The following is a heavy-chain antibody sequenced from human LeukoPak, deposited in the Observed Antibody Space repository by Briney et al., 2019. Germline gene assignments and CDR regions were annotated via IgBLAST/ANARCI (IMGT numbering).Heavy chain of an antibody. CDR3: ARVRGGSGRSYAADAFDI. D-gene: IGHD1-26*01. Sequence: GGSLRLSCAASGFTFSSDAIHWGRQAPGKGLGWVAVISYDGSNKYYADSVKGRFTISRDNAKNSLYLQMNSLRAEDTAVYYCARVRGGSGRSYAADAFDIWGQGTMVTVSS. J-gene: IGHJ3*02. V-gene: IGHV3-30*04. CDR2: ISYDGSNK. CDR1: GFTFSSDA.